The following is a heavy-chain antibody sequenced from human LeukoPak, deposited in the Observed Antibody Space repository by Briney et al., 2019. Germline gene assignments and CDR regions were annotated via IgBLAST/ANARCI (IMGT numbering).Heavy chain of an antibody. J-gene: IGHJ5*02. CDR1: GFTFTTYA. D-gene: IGHD3-10*01. Sequence: GGSLRLSCAASGFTFTTYAMTWVRQAPGKGLEWVSAISGSGGSTYYADSVKGRFTISRDNSKNTLYLQMNSLRAEDTAVYYCAKRGYYGSGSIEYNWFDPWGQGTLVTVSS. CDR3: AKRGYYGSGSIEYNWFDP. V-gene: IGHV3-23*01. CDR2: ISGSGGST.